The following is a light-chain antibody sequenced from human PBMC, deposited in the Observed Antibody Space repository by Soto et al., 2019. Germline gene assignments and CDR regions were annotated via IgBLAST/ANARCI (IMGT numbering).Light chain of an antibody. CDR3: QQSYSIFMYT. J-gene: IGKJ2*01. CDR2: AAS. V-gene: IGKV1-39*01. Sequence: DIQMTQSPSSLSASVGDRVTITCRASQSISSYLNWYQQKPGKAPKLLIYAASSLQSGVPSRFSGSGSRTDFTLTISSLQPEDFATYYCQQSYSIFMYTFGQGTKLEIK. CDR1: QSISSY.